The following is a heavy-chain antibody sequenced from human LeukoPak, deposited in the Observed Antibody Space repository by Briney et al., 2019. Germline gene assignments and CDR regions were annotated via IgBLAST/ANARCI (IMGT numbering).Heavy chain of an antibody. D-gene: IGHD2-2*02. V-gene: IGHV4-31*11. CDR3: ARDREDCSSTSCYTNWFDP. Sequence: PSETLSLTCAVYGGSFSGYYWSWIRQHPGKGLEWIGYIYYSGSTYYNPSLKSRVTISVDTSKNQFSLKLSSVTAADTAVYYCARDREDCSSTSCYTNWFDPWGQGTLVTVSS. CDR2: IYYSGST. J-gene: IGHJ5*02. CDR1: GGSFSGYY.